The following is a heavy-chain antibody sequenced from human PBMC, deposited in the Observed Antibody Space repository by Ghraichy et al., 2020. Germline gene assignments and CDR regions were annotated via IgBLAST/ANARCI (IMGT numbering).Heavy chain of an antibody. CDR3: AKQALGRGNWYFDL. D-gene: IGHD3-10*01. Sequence: GESLNISCAASGFTFSSYGMHWVRQAPGKGLEWVAVISYDGSNKYYADSVKGRFTISRDNSKNTLYLQMNSLRAEDTAVYYCAKQALGRGNWYFDLWGRGTLVTVSS. CDR1: GFTFSSYG. J-gene: IGHJ2*01. V-gene: IGHV3-30*18. CDR2: ISYDGSNK.